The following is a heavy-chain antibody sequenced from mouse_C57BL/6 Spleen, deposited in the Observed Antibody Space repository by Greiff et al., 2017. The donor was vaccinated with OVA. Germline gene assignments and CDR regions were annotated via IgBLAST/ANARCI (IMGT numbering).Heavy chain of an antibody. CDR1: GYTFRDYY. J-gene: IGHJ1*03. CDR3: ARTNWYFDV. V-gene: IGHV5-12*01. CDR2: ISNGCGST. Sequence: EVKLVESGGGLVQPGGSLKLSCAASGYTFRDYYMYWVRQTPEKRLEWVAYISNGCGSTYYPDTVKGRFTISRDNAKNTLYLQMSRLKSEDTAMYSCARTNWYFDVWGTGTTVTVSS.